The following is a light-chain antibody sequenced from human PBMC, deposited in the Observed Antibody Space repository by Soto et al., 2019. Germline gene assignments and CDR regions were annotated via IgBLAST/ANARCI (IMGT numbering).Light chain of an antibody. CDR3: ATWDDSLGGPV. V-gene: IGLV1-47*01. CDR1: SSNIGRNY. CDR2: RDN. J-gene: IGLJ2*01. Sequence: QSVLTQTPSVSGTPRQRVNISCSGSSSNIGRNYVYWYHQFPGTAPKLLIYRDNERPSGVPDRFSGSKSGTSASLAISGLRSGDEADYHCATWDDSLGGPVFGGGTKVTVL.